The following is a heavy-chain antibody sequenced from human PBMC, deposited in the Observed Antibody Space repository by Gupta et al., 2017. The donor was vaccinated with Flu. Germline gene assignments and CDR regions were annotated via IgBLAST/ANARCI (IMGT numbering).Heavy chain of an antibody. CDR3: ARSSGTTPAKFDY. J-gene: IGHJ4*02. D-gene: IGHD1-1*01. Sequence: QVQLQESGPGLVKPSQTLSLTCTVPGGSIRSGGYYWSWIRQHPGKGLEWIGYIYYSGSTYYNPSLKSRVTISVDTSKNQFSLKLSSVTAADTAVYYCARSSGTTPAKFDYWGQGTLVTVSS. CDR1: GGSIRSGGYY. CDR2: IYYSGST. V-gene: IGHV4-31*03.